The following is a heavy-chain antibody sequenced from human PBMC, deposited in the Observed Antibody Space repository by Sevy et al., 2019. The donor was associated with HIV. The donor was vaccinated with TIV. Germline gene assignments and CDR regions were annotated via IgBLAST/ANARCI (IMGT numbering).Heavy chain of an antibody. J-gene: IGHJ4*02. CDR1: GYTFTGYY. CDR3: TRSAAEAKNFYCGGDCYSDY. CDR2: INPNSGGT. D-gene: IGHD2-21*02. Sequence: VSVKVSCKASGYTFTGYYLHWVRQAPGQGLEWMGWINPNSGGTNYAPKFQGRVTMTRDTSIRTASMELSRLRSDDTAVYYCTRSAAEAKNFYCGGDCYSDYWGQGTLVTVSS. V-gene: IGHV1-2*02.